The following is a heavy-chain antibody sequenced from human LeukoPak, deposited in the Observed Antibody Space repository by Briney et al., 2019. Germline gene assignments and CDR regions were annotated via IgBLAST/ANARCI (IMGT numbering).Heavy chain of an antibody. V-gene: IGHV3-23*01. CDR2: ITTGGPNT. J-gene: IGHJ4*02. Sequence: GGSLRLSCAASGFTFSSYAMSWVRQAPGKGLKWVSTITTGGPNTYYADSVKGRFTVSRDDSKNTLYLQMNSLRAEDTAVYYCAKDGGLWVSAHWGDSWGRGTLVTVSS. CDR1: GFTFSSYA. CDR3: AKDGGLWVSAHWGDS. D-gene: IGHD7-27*01.